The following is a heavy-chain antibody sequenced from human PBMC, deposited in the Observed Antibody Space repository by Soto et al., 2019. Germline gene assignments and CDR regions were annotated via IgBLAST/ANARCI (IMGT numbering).Heavy chain of an antibody. CDR1: GGSISHDY. Sequence: SETLSLTCLVCGGSISHDYWCWIRQPLGEGLERCGCLSSSGSTDYNPSLKSRVTMSVDTSKNQISLKLSSVTAADTAVYYCAKMGYLVAFYGAMGVCGQGTTVTVSS. D-gene: IGHD2-15*01. CDR2: LSSSGST. J-gene: IGHJ6*02. V-gene: IGHV4-59*01. CDR3: AKMGYLVAFYGAMGV.